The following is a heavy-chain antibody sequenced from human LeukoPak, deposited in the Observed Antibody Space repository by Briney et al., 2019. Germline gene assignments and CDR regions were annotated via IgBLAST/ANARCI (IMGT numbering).Heavy chain of an antibody. CDR2: IYYSGST. V-gene: IGHV4-59*01. CDR1: GGSISSYY. D-gene: IGHD4/OR15-4a*01. J-gene: IGHJ5*02. CDR3: ASANQKWRNNWFDP. Sequence: SETLSLTCTVSGGSISSYYWSWIRQPPGKGLEWIGYIYYSGSTNYNPSLKSRVTISVDTSKNQFSLKLSSVTAADTAVYYCASANQKWRNNWFDPWGQGTLVTVSS.